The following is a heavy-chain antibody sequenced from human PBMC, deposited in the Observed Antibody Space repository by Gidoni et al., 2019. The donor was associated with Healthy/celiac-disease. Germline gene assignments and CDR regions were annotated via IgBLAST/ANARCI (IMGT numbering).Heavy chain of an antibody. V-gene: IGHV4-61*02. J-gene: IGHJ2*01. CDR3: ARGYCSSTSCPRYWYFDL. Sequence: QVQLQESGPGLVKPSQTLSLTCTVSGGSISSGSSYWSWIRQPAGKGLEWIGRIYTSGRTNYNPSLKSRVTISVDTSKNQFSLKLSSVTAADTAVYYCARGYCSSTSCPRYWYFDLWGRGTLVTVSS. CDR1: GGSISSGSSY. D-gene: IGHD2-2*01. CDR2: IYTSGRT.